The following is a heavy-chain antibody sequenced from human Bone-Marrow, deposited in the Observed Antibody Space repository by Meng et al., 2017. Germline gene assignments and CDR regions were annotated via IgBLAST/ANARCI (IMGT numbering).Heavy chain of an antibody. CDR1: GGSFSGYY. Sequence: QGRLTQCGAGLLKPSETLSLTCAVYGGSFSGYYWSWIRQPPGKGLEWIGEINHSGSTNYNPSLKSRVTISVDTSKNQFSLKLSSVTAADTAVYYCARVGVVVITPNWFDPWGQGTLVTVSS. CDR2: INHSGST. CDR3: ARVGVVVITPNWFDP. V-gene: IGHV4-34*01. D-gene: IGHD3-22*01. J-gene: IGHJ5*02.